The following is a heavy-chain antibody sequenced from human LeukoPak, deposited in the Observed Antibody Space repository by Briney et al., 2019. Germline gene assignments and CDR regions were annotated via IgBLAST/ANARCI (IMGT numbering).Heavy chain of an antibody. V-gene: IGHV3-48*03. D-gene: IGHD2-21*02. CDR1: GFTFSSYE. J-gene: IGHJ3*01. CDR2: LSSSGSTI. Sequence: PGGSLRLSCAASGFTFSSYEMNWVRQAPGNGLEWVSYLSSSGSTIYYADSVKGRFTISRDNAKNSLYLQMNSLRDEDTAVYYCAGSYCGGDCLGAFDVWGQGTMVTVSS. CDR3: AGSYCGGDCLGAFDV.